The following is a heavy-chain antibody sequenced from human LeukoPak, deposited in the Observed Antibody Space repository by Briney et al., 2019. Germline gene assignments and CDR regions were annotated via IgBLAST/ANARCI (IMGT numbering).Heavy chain of an antibody. CDR3: ARGSSSWSPFNWFDP. CDR2: IYTSGST. J-gene: IGHJ5*02. D-gene: IGHD6-13*01. CDR1: GGSISSYY. V-gene: IGHV4-4*07. Sequence: PSETLSLTCTVSGGSISSYYWSWIRQPAGKGLEWIGRIYTSGSTNYNPSLKSRATISVDTSKNQFSLKLSSVTAADTAVYYCARGSSSWSPFNWFDPWGQGTLVTVFS.